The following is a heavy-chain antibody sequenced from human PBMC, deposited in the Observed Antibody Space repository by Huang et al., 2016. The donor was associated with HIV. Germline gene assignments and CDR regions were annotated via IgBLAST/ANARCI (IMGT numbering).Heavy chain of an antibody. CDR2: INHIGKT. Sequence: QVQLRQWGAGLVKPSETLSLTCAVYGGSFSGYYWTWIRQSPGKGLEWIGEINHIGKTNYHPSLKSRVTISKDTAKNQFALQLTSVSAAGTGVYFCAREKAADSAWYGVYYFDYWGEGALVTVTS. CDR3: AREKAADSAWYGVYYFDY. V-gene: IGHV4-34*01. D-gene: IGHD6-19*01. J-gene: IGHJ4*02. CDR1: GGSFSGYY.